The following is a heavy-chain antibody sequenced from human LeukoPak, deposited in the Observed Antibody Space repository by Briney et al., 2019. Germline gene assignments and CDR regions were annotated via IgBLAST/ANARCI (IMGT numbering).Heavy chain of an antibody. CDR1: GFTFSSYA. CDR2: ISGSGGST. J-gene: IGHJ4*02. V-gene: IGHV3-23*01. Sequence: AGGSLRLSCAASGFTFSSYAMSWVRQAPGKGLEWVSAISGSGGSTYYADSVKGRFTISRDNSKNTLYLQMNSLRAEDTAVYYCAKSGAVAGTWADYWGQGTLVTVSS. CDR3: AKSGAVAGTWADY. D-gene: IGHD6-19*01.